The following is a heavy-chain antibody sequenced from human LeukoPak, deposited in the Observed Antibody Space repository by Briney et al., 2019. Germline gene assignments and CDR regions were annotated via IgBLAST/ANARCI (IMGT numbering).Heavy chain of an antibody. CDR2: IIPIFGTA. Sequence: ASVKVSCKASGGTFSSYAISWVRQAPGQGLEWMGGIIPIFGTANYAQTFQGRVTITADESTSTAYMELSSLRSEDTAVYYCARDREYYYGSGSYTGYYYYYYGMDVWGKGTTVTVSS. D-gene: IGHD3-10*01. V-gene: IGHV1-69*01. CDR1: GGTFSSYA. J-gene: IGHJ6*04. CDR3: ARDREYYYGSGSYTGYYYYYYGMDV.